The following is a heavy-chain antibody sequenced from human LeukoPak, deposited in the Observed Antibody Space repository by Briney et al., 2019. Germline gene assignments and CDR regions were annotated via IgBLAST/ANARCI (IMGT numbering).Heavy chain of an antibody. CDR1: GGSFSGYY. V-gene: IGHV4-34*01. Sequence: TSETLSLTCAVYGGSFSGYYWSWIRQPPGKGLEWIGEINHSGSTNYNPPLKSRVTISVDTSKNQFSLKLSSVTAADTAVYYCARQSFYSGYDYTDYWGQGTLVTVSS. CDR2: INHSGST. D-gene: IGHD5-12*01. J-gene: IGHJ4*02. CDR3: ARQSFYSGYDYTDY.